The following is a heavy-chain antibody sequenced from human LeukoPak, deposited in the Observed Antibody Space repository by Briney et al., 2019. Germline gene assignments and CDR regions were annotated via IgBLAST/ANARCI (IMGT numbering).Heavy chain of an antibody. CDR3: ARGHCSGGSCQNWFDP. Sequence: GASVKVSCKASGGTFSSYAISWVRQAPGQGLEWMGRIIPILGIANYAQKFQGRVTITADKSTSTAYMELSSLRSEDTAVYYCARGHCSGGSCQNWFDPWGQGTLVTVSS. V-gene: IGHV1-69*04. CDR2: IIPILGIA. CDR1: GGTFSSYA. D-gene: IGHD2-15*01. J-gene: IGHJ5*02.